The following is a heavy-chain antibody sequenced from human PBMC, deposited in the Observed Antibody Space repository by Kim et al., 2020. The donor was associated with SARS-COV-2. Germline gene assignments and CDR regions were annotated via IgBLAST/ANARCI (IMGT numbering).Heavy chain of an antibody. Sequence: GGSLRLSCAASGFTFGDYAMHWVRQAPGKGLEWVSGISWNSGSIGYADSVKGRFTISRDNAKNSLYLQMNSLRAEDTALYYCAKLEYSSSFSAFDIWGQGTMVTVSS. CDR2: ISWNSGSI. J-gene: IGHJ3*02. D-gene: IGHD6-6*01. CDR3: AKLEYSSSFSAFDI. CDR1: GFTFGDYA. V-gene: IGHV3-9*01.